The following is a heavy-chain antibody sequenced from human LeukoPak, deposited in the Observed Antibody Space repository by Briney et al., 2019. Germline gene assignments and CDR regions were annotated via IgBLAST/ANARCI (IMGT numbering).Heavy chain of an antibody. Sequence: GGSLRLFCAASGFTFKSFAMTWVRQAPGKGLEWVSSLSGAGLRTYYADSVKGRFTISRDNSKNTLYLHMNSLTGDDTAVYYCAKDRYGDYGYYFHYWGQGPLVTVSS. CDR1: GFTFKSFA. D-gene: IGHD5-12*01. CDR3: AKDRYGDYGYYFHY. J-gene: IGHJ4*02. CDR2: LSGAGLRT. V-gene: IGHV3-23*01.